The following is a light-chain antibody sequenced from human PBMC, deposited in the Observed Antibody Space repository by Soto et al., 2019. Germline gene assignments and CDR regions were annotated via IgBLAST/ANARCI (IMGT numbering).Light chain of an antibody. Sequence: DIHMTQSPSTLSASVGDRVTITCRASQSISSWLAWYQQKPGKAPKLLIYDASGLESGVPSRFSGSGSGTEFTLTISSLQPDDFATYYCHQYNSYSPTFXQGTKVDIK. CDR2: DAS. V-gene: IGKV1-5*01. CDR3: HQYNSYSPT. J-gene: IGKJ1*01. CDR1: QSISSW.